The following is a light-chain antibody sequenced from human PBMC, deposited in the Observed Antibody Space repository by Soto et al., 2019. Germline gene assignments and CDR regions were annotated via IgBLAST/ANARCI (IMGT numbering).Light chain of an antibody. V-gene: IGLV2-14*01. Sequence: QSALTQPASVSGSPGQSITISCTGTSSDVGGYNYVSWYQQNPGKAPKLMIYEVSNRPSGVSNRFSGSKSGNTASLTISGLQAEDEADYYCSSYTSGSSHYVFGTGTKLTVL. J-gene: IGLJ1*01. CDR1: SSDVGGYNY. CDR3: SSYTSGSSHYV. CDR2: EVS.